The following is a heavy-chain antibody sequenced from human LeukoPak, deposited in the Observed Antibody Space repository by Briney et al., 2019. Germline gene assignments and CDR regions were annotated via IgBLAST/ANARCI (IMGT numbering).Heavy chain of an antibody. CDR3: AKDPRVGGTRGYFDY. D-gene: IGHD3-16*01. CDR1: GFTFSSYA. CDR2: ISGSGGST. Sequence: GGSLRLSCAASGFTFSSYAMSWVRQAPGKGLEWVSAISGSGGSTYYADSVKGRFTISRDNSKNTLYLQMNSLGAEDTAVYYCAKDPRVGGTRGYFDYWGQGTLVTVSS. J-gene: IGHJ4*02. V-gene: IGHV3-23*01.